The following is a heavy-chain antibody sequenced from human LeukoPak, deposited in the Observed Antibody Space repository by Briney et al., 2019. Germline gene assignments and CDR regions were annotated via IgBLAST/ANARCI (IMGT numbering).Heavy chain of an antibody. CDR1: GGSISSYY. J-gene: IGHJ4*02. CDR2: PYTSGST. V-gene: IGHV4-4*07. D-gene: IGHD3-10*01. Sequence: SETLSLTCTVSGGSISSYYWSWIRQPAGKGLEWIGRPYTSGSTNYNPSLKSRVTMSVDTSKNHFSLRLNSATAADTAVYYCARTQRGSGSYMDSWGQGTLVTVSS. CDR3: ARTQRGSGSYMDS.